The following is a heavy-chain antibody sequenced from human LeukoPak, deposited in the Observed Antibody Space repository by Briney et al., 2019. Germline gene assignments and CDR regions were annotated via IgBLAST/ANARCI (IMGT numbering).Heavy chain of an antibody. CDR3: ARARAAAGTRYAFDI. CDR1: GGSISSYY. Sequence: PSETLSLTCTVSGGSISSYYWSWIRQPAGKGLEWIGRIYTSGSTNYNPSLKSRVTMSVDTSKNQFSLKLSSVTAADTAVYYCARARAAAGTRYAFDIWGQGTMVTVSS. D-gene: IGHD6-13*01. J-gene: IGHJ3*02. CDR2: IYTSGST. V-gene: IGHV4-4*07.